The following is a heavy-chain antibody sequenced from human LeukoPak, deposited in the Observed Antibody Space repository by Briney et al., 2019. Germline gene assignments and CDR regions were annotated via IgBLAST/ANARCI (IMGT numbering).Heavy chain of an antibody. CDR3: ARWTCGGFSRGSYCLYYFDY. CDR2: IYYSGST. Sequence: SETLSLTCAVSGGSISSYYWSWIRQPPGKGQEWIGYIYYSGSTNYTPSLKSRVTISVDTSKNQFSLKLSSVSAADTAVYYCARWTCGGFSRGSYCLYYFDYWGQGTLVTVSS. D-gene: IGHD1-26*01. CDR1: GGSISSYY. J-gene: IGHJ4*02. V-gene: IGHV4-59*01.